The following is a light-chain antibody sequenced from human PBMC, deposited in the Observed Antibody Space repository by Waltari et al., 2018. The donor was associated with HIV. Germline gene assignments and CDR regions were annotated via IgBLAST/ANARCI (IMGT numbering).Light chain of an antibody. CDR1: SNNIGIYT. Sequence: QSALTQEASVSGTVGQTVTLSCSGNSNNIGIYTVAWYQQLSHGTPKTVMSGHSPPPRIPARFSASQSCTSASLTISGLQPEDGAQYYCSTWDNSLSGWVLGGGTTLTVL. CDR2: GHS. J-gene: IGLJ3*02. CDR3: STWDNSLSGWV. V-gene: IGLV1-44*01.